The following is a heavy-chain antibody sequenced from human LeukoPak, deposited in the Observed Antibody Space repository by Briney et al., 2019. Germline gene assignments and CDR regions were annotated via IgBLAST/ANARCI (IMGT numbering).Heavy chain of an antibody. D-gene: IGHD6-13*01. Sequence: ASVKVSCKASGYTFTSYDINWVRQATGQGLEWMGWMNPNSGNTGYAQKFQGRVTMTRNTSISTAYMELSSLRAEDTAVYYCAKDHPYLIAAAEVWGQGTLVTVSS. CDR2: MNPNSGNT. CDR3: AKDHPYLIAAAEV. CDR1: GYTFTSYD. J-gene: IGHJ4*02. V-gene: IGHV1-8*01.